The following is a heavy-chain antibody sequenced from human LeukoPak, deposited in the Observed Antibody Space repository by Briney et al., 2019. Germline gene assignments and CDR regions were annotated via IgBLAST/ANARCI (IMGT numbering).Heavy chain of an antibody. J-gene: IGHJ6*02. Sequence: GASVKVSCKASGGTFSDYAISWVRQAPGQGLEWMGRIIPLLGVRSTAQKFQGRVTMTKNNSISTVFMELSSLRSEDTAAYYCARDVVAAHYNYGMDVWGQGTTVTVSS. V-gene: IGHV1-69*04. CDR3: ARDVVAAHYNYGMDV. D-gene: IGHD2-15*01. CDR2: IIPLLGVR. CDR1: GGTFSDYA.